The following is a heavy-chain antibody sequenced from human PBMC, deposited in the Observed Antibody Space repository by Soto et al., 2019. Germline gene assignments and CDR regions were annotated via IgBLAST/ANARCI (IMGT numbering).Heavy chain of an antibody. CDR2: IYYSGST. CDR1: GGSISSYY. Sequence: SETLSLTCTVSGGSISSYYWSWIRQPPGKGLEWIGYIYYSGSTNYNPSLKSRVTISVDTSKNQFSLKLSSVTAADTAVYYCARVYSGYDYWFDPWGQGTLVTVSS. CDR3: ARVYSGYDYWFDP. V-gene: IGHV4-59*01. D-gene: IGHD5-12*01. J-gene: IGHJ5*02.